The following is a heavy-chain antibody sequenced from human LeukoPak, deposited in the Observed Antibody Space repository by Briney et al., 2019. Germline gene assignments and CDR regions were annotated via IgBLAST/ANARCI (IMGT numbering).Heavy chain of an antibody. CDR3: ARVLAAAGTIDY. J-gene: IGHJ4*02. Sequence: SETLSLTCTVSGYSISSGYYWGWLRQPPGKGLEWIGSIYHSGSTYYNPSLKSRVTISVDTSKNQFSLKLSSVTAADTAVYYCARVLAAAGTIDYWGQGTLVTVSS. CDR1: GYSISSGYY. D-gene: IGHD6-13*01. V-gene: IGHV4-38-2*02. CDR2: IYHSGST.